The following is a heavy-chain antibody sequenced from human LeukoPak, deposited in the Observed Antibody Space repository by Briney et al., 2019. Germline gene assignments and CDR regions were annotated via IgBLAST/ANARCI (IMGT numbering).Heavy chain of an antibody. CDR1: GGSISSYY. Sequence: PSETLSLTCTVSGGSISSYYWSWIRQPAGKGLEWIGRIYTSGSTNYSPSLKSRVTMSVDTSKNQFSLKLSSVTAADTAVYYCARGPIQSGYDFWSGYYQNWGQGTLVTVSS. CDR2: IYTSGST. J-gene: IGHJ4*02. V-gene: IGHV4-4*07. D-gene: IGHD3-3*01. CDR3: ARGPIQSGYDFWSGYYQN.